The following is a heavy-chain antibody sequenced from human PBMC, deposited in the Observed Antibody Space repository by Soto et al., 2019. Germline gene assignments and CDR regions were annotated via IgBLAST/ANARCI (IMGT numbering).Heavy chain of an antibody. CDR2: ISAYNGNT. V-gene: IGHV1-18*01. CDR1: GYTFTSYG. J-gene: IGHJ6*02. Sequence: QVQLVQSGAEVKKPGASVKVSCKASGYTFTSYGISWVRQAPGQGLEWMGWISAYNGNTNYAQKLQGRVTMTTDTSTSTAYMELRSLRSDDTAVYYCARELMRQQLVYYGYGMDVWGQGTTVTVSS. D-gene: IGHD6-13*01. CDR3: ARELMRQQLVYYGYGMDV.